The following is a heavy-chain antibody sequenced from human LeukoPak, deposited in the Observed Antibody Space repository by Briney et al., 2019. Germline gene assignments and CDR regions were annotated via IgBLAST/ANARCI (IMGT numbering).Heavy chain of an antibody. CDR2: ISSRNSDI. D-gene: IGHD3-22*01. CDR1: GASISSVT. V-gene: IGHV3-21*01. Sequence: PSETLSLTCTVSGASISSVTWWSWVRQAPGKGLEWVSSISSRNSDIYYADSVKGRFTISRDNAKKSLYLQMNSLRAEDTAVYYCAVRNYYDNRGYYWYYFDFWGQGTLVTVSS. CDR3: AVRNYYDNRGYYWYYFDF. J-gene: IGHJ4*02.